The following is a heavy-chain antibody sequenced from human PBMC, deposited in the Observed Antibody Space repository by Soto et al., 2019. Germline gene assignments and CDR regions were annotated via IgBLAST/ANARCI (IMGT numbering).Heavy chain of an antibody. V-gene: IGHV1-2*04. CDR3: AVIEMATQTGATFDY. D-gene: IGHD3-22*01. J-gene: IGHJ4*02. CDR1: GYTFTGYY. Sequence: ASVKVSCKASGYTFTGYYMHWVRQAPGQGLEWMGWINPNSGGTNYAQKFQGWVTMTRDTSISTAYMELSRLRSDDTAVYYCAVIEMATQTGATFDYWGQGTLVIVSS. CDR2: INPNSGGT.